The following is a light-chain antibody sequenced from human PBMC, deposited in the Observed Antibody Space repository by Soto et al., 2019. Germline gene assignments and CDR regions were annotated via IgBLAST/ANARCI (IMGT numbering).Light chain of an antibody. Sequence: EIVLTQSPATLSLSPGERATLSCRASQSVISYLALYQQKPGQAPSLLIYDTSNRATGIPARFSGSVSGTDFTLTMSSLEPEDFAVYYCKQRQNWPWTFGQGTKVEIK. CDR1: QSVISY. J-gene: IGKJ1*01. CDR2: DTS. V-gene: IGKV3-11*01. CDR3: KQRQNWPWT.